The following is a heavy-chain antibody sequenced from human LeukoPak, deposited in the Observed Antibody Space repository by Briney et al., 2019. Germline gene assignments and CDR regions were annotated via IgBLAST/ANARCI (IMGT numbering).Heavy chain of an antibody. J-gene: IGHJ4*02. V-gene: IGHV4-39*01. CDR3: ARVATAMAIDY. Sequence: PSETLSLTCTVSGGSISSKNYYWGWIRQPPGKGLAWIGSIYYSGNTYYNPSLKSRVTISADTSKNQFSLKLNSVTAADTAVYYCARVATAMAIDYWGQGTLVTVSS. D-gene: IGHD5-18*01. CDR2: IYYSGNT. CDR1: GGSISSKNYY.